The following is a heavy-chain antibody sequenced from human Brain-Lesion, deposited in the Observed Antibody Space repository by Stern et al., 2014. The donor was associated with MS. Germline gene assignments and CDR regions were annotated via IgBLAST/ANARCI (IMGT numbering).Heavy chain of an antibody. V-gene: IGHV1-2*04. CDR3: ATYYYDSTGYNDF. J-gene: IGHJ4*02. D-gene: IGHD3-22*01. CDR2: INPKRGGP. Sequence: VQLVESGAEVKKPGASVKVSCKASGYTLTGYYMHWVRQAPGQGLERMGWINPKRGGPNYAQKFQGWVTMTRDTSINAAYMELSRLRSDDTAVYYCATYYYDSTGYNDFWGQGTLVTVSS. CDR1: GYTLTGYY.